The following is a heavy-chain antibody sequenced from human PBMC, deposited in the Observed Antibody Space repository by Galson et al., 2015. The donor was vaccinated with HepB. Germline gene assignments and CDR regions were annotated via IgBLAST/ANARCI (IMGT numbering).Heavy chain of an antibody. CDR3: ARQDYYFIDD. CDR2: IYPGDSDA. CDR1: GSTFITYW. V-gene: IGHV5-51*01. D-gene: IGHD3-10*01. J-gene: IGHJ6*03. Sequence: QSGAEVTKPGEPLKISCKASGSTFITYWIGWVRQMPGKGLEWMGMIYPGDSDARYNASFQGRVTISADNSINTAYLEWSSLKVSDTAMYYCARQDYYFIDDWGKGTTVTVSS.